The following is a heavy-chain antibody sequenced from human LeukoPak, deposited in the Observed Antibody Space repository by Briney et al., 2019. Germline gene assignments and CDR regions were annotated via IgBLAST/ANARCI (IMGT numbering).Heavy chain of an antibody. V-gene: IGHV1-2*04. D-gene: IGHD1-20*01. Sequence: ASVKVSCKVSGYTLTELSMHWVRQAPGQGLEWMGWINPNSGGTNYAQKFQGWVTMTRDTSISTAYMELSRLRSDDTAVYYCAREGPTYNWKRDWFDPWGQGTLVTVSS. CDR2: INPNSGGT. J-gene: IGHJ5*02. CDR3: AREGPTYNWKRDWFDP. CDR1: GYTLTELS.